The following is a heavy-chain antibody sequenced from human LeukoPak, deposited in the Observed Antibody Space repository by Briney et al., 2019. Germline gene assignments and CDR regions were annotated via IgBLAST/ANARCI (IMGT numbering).Heavy chain of an antibody. CDR3: AKKIDSSSWYAFDY. D-gene: IGHD6-13*01. Sequence: GGSLRLSCAASGFTFSSFWMSWVRQAPGKGLEWVSAISGSGGSTYYADSVKGRFTISRDNSKNTLYLQMNSLRAEDTAVYYCAKKIDSSSWYAFDYWGQGTLVTVSS. CDR2: ISGSGGST. CDR1: GFTFSSFW. V-gene: IGHV3-23*01. J-gene: IGHJ4*02.